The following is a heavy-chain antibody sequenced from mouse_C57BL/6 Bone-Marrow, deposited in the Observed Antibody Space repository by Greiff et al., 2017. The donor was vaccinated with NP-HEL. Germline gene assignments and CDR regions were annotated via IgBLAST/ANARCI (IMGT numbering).Heavy chain of an antibody. Sequence: QVQLKQPGAELVRPGSSVKLSCKASGYTFTSYWMHWVKQRPIQGLEWIGNIDPSDSETHYNQKFKDKATLTVDKSSSTAYMQLSRLTSEDSAVYYCAKSFPYYSNAWFAYWGQGTLVTVSA. V-gene: IGHV1-52*01. CDR3: AKSFPYYSNAWFAY. CDR2: IDPSDSET. J-gene: IGHJ3*01. CDR1: GYTFTSYW. D-gene: IGHD2-5*01.